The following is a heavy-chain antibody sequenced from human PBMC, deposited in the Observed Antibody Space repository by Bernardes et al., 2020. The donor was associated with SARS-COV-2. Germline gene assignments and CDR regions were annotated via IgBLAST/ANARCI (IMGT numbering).Heavy chain of an antibody. D-gene: IGHD3-22*01. Sequence: ASVKVSCKVSGYTLSDLSMHWVRQAPGKGLEWMGSFDPEDGEAIYAQKFLGRVTMTADTSTYTSYMELSSLRSDDTAFYYCTTSLSLIVVVYAFDSWGQGTTVIVS. CDR1: GYTLSDLS. V-gene: IGHV1-24*01. J-gene: IGHJ3*02. CDR2: FDPEDGEA. CDR3: TTSLSLIVVVYAFDS.